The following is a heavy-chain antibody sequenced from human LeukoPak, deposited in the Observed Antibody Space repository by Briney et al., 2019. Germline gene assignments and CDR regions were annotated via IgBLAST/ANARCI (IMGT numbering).Heavy chain of an antibody. CDR2: ISAYNGNT. Sequence: VASVTVSCKASGYTFTSYGISWVRQAPGQGLEWMGWISAYNGNTNYAQKLQGRVTMTTDTSTSTAYMELRSLRSDDTAVYYCARAPRATLRFLEWLQIYYYMDVWGKGTTVTVSS. D-gene: IGHD3-3*01. CDR3: ARAPRATLRFLEWLQIYYYMDV. J-gene: IGHJ6*03. CDR1: GYTFTSYG. V-gene: IGHV1-18*01.